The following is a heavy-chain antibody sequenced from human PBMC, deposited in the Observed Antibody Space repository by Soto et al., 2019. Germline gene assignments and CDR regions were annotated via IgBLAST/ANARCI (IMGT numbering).Heavy chain of an antibody. D-gene: IGHD6-19*01. V-gene: IGHV4-34*01. Sequence: TSETLSLTCAVYGGSFSGYYWSWIRQPPGKGLEWIGEINHSGSTNYNPSLKSRVTISVDTSKNQFSLKLSSVTAADTAVYYCARGQTAVAGNYYYYGMDVWGQGTTVTVSS. CDR1: GGSFSGYY. CDR2: INHSGST. CDR3: ARGQTAVAGNYYYYGMDV. J-gene: IGHJ6*02.